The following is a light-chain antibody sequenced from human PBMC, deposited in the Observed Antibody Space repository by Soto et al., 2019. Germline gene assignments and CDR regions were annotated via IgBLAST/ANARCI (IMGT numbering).Light chain of an antibody. V-gene: IGLV1-51*01. CDR1: SSNIGNTF. CDR3: GTWDSSLSAVV. CDR2: DNN. J-gene: IGLJ2*01. Sequence: QSVLTQPPSLSAAPEQKVTISCSGSSSNIGNTFVSWYQQLPGTAPRLLVYDNNKRPSGIPDRFSGSKSGTSATLGITGLQTGDEANYYCGTWDSSLSAVVFGGGTKVTVL.